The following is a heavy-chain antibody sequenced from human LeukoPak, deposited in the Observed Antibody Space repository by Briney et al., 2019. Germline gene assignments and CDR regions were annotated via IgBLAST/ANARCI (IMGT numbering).Heavy chain of an antibody. CDR3: ARDYGSCYPFDY. D-gene: IGHD3-22*01. V-gene: IGHV1-69*05. CDR1: GGTFISYA. CDR2: IIPIFGTA. J-gene: IGHJ4*02. Sequence: SVKVSCKASGGTFISYAISWVRQAPGQGLEWMGRIIPIFGTANYAQKFQGRVTITTDKSTSTAYMELSSLRSEDTAVYSSARDYGSCYPFDYWGQGTLVTVSS.